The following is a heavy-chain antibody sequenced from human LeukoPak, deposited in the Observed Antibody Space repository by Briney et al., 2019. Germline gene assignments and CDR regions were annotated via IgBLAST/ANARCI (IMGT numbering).Heavy chain of an antibody. Sequence: GSSVKVSCKASGGTFSSSAISWVRQAPGQGLEWMGGIIPIFGTANYAQKFQGRVTITTDESTSTAYMELSSLRSEDTAVYYCARGGFRTRILGVVIDYFDYWGQGTLVTVSS. J-gene: IGHJ4*02. CDR3: ARGGFRTRILGVVIDYFDY. D-gene: IGHD3-3*01. V-gene: IGHV1-69*05. CDR2: IIPIFGTA. CDR1: GGTFSSSA.